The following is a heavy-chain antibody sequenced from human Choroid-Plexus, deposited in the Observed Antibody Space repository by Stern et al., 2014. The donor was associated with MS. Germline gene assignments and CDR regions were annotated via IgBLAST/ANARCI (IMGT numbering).Heavy chain of an antibody. V-gene: IGHV3-30*18. J-gene: IGHJ4*01. Sequence: QVQLVQSGGGVAQPGRPLILSCAASGFTFSNFGMHWVRQAPGKGLEWVALISYDGSDKYEADSVKGRFTIFRDNSKNTLYMHMNSLRAEDTAVYYCAKDRQWSTYFFDYWGHGSLVTVSS. CDR3: AKDRQWSTYFFDY. CDR1: GFTFSNFG. CDR2: ISYDGSDK. D-gene: IGHD2-15*01.